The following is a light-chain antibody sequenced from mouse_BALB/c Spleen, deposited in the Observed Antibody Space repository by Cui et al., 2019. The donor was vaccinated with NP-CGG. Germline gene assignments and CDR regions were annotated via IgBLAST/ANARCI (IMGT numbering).Light chain of an antibody. Sequence: QAVVTQESAPTTSPGETVTLTCRSSTGAVITSNYANWVQEKPDHLFTGLIGGTNNRAPGVPARFSGSLIGDKAALIITGAQTEDEAMYFCALWYSNHWVFGGGTKLTVL. CDR1: TGAVITSNY. J-gene: IGLJ1*01. CDR2: GTN. V-gene: IGLV1*01. CDR3: ALWYSNHWV.